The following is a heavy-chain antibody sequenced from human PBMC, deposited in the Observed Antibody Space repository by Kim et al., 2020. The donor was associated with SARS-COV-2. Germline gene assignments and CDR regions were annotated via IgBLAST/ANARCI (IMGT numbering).Heavy chain of an antibody. V-gene: IGHV3-23*01. D-gene: IGHD2-2*01. Sequence: YAACGKGRFTTSRDNTKNTLYLQMNSLRAEDTAVYYCAKAFGMPRRPLDYWGQGTLVTVSS. CDR3: AKAFGMPRRPLDY. J-gene: IGHJ4*02.